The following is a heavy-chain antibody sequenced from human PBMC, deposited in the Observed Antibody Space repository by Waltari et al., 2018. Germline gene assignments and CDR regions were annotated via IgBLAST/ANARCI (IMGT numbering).Heavy chain of an antibody. CDR2: IWYDGSNK. CDR1: GFTFSSYA. V-gene: IGHV3-33*01. CDR3: ASAPGDNYYDRLDY. Sequence: QVQLVESGGGVVQPGRSLKLSCAASGFTFSSYALPWVRQAPGQGLGWVAVIWYDGSNKYYADSVKGRFTISRDNSKNTLYLQMNSLRAEDTAVYYCASAPGDNYYDRLDYWGQGTLVTVSS. J-gene: IGHJ4*02. D-gene: IGHD3-22*01.